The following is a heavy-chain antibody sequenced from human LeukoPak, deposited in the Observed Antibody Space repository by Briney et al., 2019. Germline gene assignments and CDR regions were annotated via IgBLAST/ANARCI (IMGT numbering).Heavy chain of an antibody. D-gene: IGHD5-24*01. CDR2: IYVVGST. CDR1: RLNVRSAY. CDR3: ARDGYNWALDY. V-gene: IGHV3-53*01. Sequence: PGGSLLLCRATHRLNVRSAYRSSGSQAPGKGLEWLSIIYVVGSTYYADSVKGRFTISRDNSKNTLYLQMNSLRAEDTAVYYCARDGYNWALDYWGQGTLVTVSS. J-gene: IGHJ4*02.